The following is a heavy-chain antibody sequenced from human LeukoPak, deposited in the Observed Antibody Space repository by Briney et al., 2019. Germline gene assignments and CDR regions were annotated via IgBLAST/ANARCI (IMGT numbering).Heavy chain of an antibody. J-gene: IGHJ4*02. CDR3: ARDRDWAFDY. D-gene: IGHD2-21*01. CDR2: TRNDGNNK. Sequence: PGGSLRLSCAASGFTFSSYGMHWVRQAPGKGLEWVAFTRNDGNNKYYADSVKGRFTISRDNSKNTLSPQMNSLRTEDTAVYYCARDRDWAFDYWGQGILVTVSS. V-gene: IGHV3-30*02. CDR1: GFTFSSYG.